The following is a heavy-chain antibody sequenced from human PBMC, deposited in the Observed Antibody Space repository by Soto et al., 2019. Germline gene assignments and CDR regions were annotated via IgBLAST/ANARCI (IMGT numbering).Heavy chain of an antibody. CDR2: IWYDGSNK. CDR3: ARESMSYDILTGYYLSYYYGMDV. Sequence: PGGSLRLSCAASGFTFSSYGMHWVRQAPGKGLEWVAVIWYDGSNKYYADSVKGRFTISRDNSKNTLYLQMNSLRAEDTAVYYCARESMSYDILTGYYLSYYYGMDVWGQGTTVTVSS. D-gene: IGHD3-9*01. CDR1: GFTFSSYG. V-gene: IGHV3-33*01. J-gene: IGHJ6*02.